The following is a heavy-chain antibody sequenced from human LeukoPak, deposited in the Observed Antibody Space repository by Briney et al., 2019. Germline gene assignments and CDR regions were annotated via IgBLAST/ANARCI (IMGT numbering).Heavy chain of an antibody. D-gene: IGHD5-24*01. CDR3: ARTINGYNYGEFDY. Sequence: RASVKVSCKASGYTFTKYYMHWVRQAPGQGLEWMGIINPSGGSTNYAQKFQGRVTITADESTSTAYMELSSLRSEDTAVYYCARTINGYNYGEFDYWGQGTLVTVSS. CDR2: INPSGGST. J-gene: IGHJ4*02. V-gene: IGHV1-46*01. CDR1: GYTFTKYY.